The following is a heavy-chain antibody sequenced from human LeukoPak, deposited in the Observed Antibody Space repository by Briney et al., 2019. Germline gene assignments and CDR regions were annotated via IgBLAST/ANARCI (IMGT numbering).Heavy chain of an antibody. D-gene: IGHD6-19*01. CDR1: GFTFGTYG. CDR2: IWYDGSNK. Sequence: GRSLRLSCVASGFTFGTYGMHWVRQAPGKGLEWVAVIWYDGSNKYYADSVKGRFTISRDNSKNTLYLQMNSLRAEDTAVYYCARDRHYVSGSWADYWGQGTLVTVSS. J-gene: IGHJ4*02. V-gene: IGHV3-33*08. CDR3: ARDRHYVSGSWADY.